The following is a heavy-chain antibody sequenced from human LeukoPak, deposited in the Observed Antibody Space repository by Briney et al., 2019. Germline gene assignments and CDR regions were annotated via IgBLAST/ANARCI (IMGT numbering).Heavy chain of an antibody. V-gene: IGHV1-18*04. CDR1: GYTFTGYY. D-gene: IGHD4-17*01. Sequence: ASVKVSCKASGYTFTGYYMHWVRQAPGQGLEWMGWISAYNGNTNYAQKLQGRVTMTTDTSTSTAYMELRSLRSDDTAVYYCARDGGTTPDYWGQGTLVTVSS. CDR2: ISAYNGNT. J-gene: IGHJ4*02. CDR3: ARDGGTTPDY.